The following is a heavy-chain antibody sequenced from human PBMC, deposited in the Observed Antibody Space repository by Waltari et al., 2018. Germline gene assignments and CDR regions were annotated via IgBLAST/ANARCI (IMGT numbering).Heavy chain of an antibody. D-gene: IGHD6-13*01. V-gene: IGHV4-34*01. CDR1: GGSFSGSY. CDR3: ARGRKGYSSSWLSFDY. CDR2: INHSGST. Sequence: QVQLQQWGAGLLKPSETLSLTCAVYGGSFSGSYWSWIRQPPGKGLEWIGEINHSGSTNYNPSLKSRVTISVDTSKNQFSLKLSSVTAADTAVYYCARGRKGYSSSWLSFDYWGQGTLVTVSS. J-gene: IGHJ4*02.